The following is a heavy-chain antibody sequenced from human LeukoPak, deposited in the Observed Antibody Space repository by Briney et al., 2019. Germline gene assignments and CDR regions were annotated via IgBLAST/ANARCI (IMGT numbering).Heavy chain of an antibody. V-gene: IGHV4-59*01. CDR1: GGSISSYY. Sequence: SETLSLTCTVSGGSISSYYWSWIRQPPGKGLEWIGYIYYSGSTNYNPSLKSRVTISVDTSKNQFSLKLSSVTAADTAVYYCARDVHDSSGYYYEYFDYWGQGTLVTVSS. CDR2: IYYSGST. D-gene: IGHD3-22*01. J-gene: IGHJ4*02. CDR3: ARDVHDSSGYYYEYFDY.